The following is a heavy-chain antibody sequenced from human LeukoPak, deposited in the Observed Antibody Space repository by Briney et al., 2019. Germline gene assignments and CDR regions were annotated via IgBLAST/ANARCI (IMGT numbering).Heavy chain of an antibody. J-gene: IGHJ4*02. CDR1: GFTFDDSA. V-gene: IGHV3-43*02. CDR2: INARGDSK. D-gene: IGHD1-14*01. Sequence: GGSLRLSCAASGFTFDDSAMHWFRQAPGTGLEWVSAINARGDSKYYARSVRGRFTISRDNSKSSVYLQMDSLRTDDSAHYHCVKGRGPLGDNYWGQGTLVTVSS. CDR3: VKGRGPLGDNY.